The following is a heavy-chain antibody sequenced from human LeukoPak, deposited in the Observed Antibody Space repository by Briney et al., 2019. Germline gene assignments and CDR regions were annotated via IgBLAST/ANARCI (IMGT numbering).Heavy chain of an antibody. Sequence: GGSLRLSCAASGFTFSSYWMSWVRQAPGKGLEWVANIKQDGSEKYYVDSVKGRFTISRDNAKNSLYLQTNSLRAKDTAVYYCARDPYDFWTGWDYWGQGTLVTVSS. CDR2: IKQDGSEK. J-gene: IGHJ4*02. CDR3: ARDPYDFWTGWDY. D-gene: IGHD3-3*01. CDR1: GFTFSSYW. V-gene: IGHV3-7*01.